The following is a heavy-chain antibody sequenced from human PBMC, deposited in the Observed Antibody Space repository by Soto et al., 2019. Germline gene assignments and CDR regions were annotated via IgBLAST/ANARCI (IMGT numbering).Heavy chain of an antibody. CDR2: MNPNSGRT. Sequence: QVQLVQSGAEVRKPGASVKVSCKTSGYTFTDYDINWVRQAPGQGLEWVGRMNPNSGRTDYAQKLEGRVTMTRDISISTAYMELSSLGYDDTAVYFCSTWCRNGWYTGFFWGQGTLVTVSS. CDR1: GYTFTDYD. J-gene: IGHJ4*02. V-gene: IGHV1-8*02. CDR3: STWCRNGWYTGFF. D-gene: IGHD6-19*01.